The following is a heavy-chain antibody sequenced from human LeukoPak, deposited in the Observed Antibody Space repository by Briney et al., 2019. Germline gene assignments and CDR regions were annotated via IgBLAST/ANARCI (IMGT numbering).Heavy chain of an antibody. CDR3: ARGPLGAAFDS. Sequence: ASVKVSCKASGYTFPNYGIPWVRQAPGQGLEWMGWISAYNGNTKYAQNLQGRVTMTTDTSTSTAYMELRSLRSDDTAVYYCARGPLGAAFDSWGQGTLVTVSS. V-gene: IGHV1-18*01. D-gene: IGHD3-16*01. J-gene: IGHJ4*02. CDR1: GYTFPNYG. CDR2: ISAYNGNT.